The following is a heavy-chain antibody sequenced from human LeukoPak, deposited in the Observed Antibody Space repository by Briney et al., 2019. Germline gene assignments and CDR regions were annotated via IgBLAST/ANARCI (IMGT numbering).Heavy chain of an antibody. Sequence: GGSLRLSCAASGFTFSDYYMSWIRQAPGKGLEWVSDISSTSIYTNYADSVKGRFTISRDNAKNSLYLQMNSLRAEDTAVHYCAREDGYSSSWYSDYWGQGTLVTVSS. CDR1: GFTFSDYY. V-gene: IGHV3-11*05. CDR3: AREDGYSSSWYSDY. CDR2: ISSTSIYT. D-gene: IGHD6-13*01. J-gene: IGHJ4*02.